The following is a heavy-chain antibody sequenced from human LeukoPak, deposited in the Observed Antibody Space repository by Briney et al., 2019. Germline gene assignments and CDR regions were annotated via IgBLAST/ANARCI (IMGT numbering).Heavy chain of an antibody. D-gene: IGHD6-6*01. V-gene: IGHV4-4*07. CDR1: GGSISSYY. Sequence: SETLSLTCTVPGGSISSYYWSWIRQPAGKGLEWIGRIYTSGSTNYNPSLKSRVTMSVDTSKNQFSLKLSSVTAADTAVYYCARYSSSSHYYYYGMDVWGQGTTVTVSS. J-gene: IGHJ6*02. CDR2: IYTSGST. CDR3: ARYSSSSHYYYYGMDV.